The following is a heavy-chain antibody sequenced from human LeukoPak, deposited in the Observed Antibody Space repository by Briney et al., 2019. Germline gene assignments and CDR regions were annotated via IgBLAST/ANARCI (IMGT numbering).Heavy chain of an antibody. CDR2: INHSGST. CDR1: GGSFSGYY. Sequence: SETLSLTCAVYGGSFSGYYWSWIRQPPGKGLEWIGEINHSGSTNYNPSLKSRVTISVDKSKNQFSLKLSSVTAWDTAVYYCARDRRGGYFDYWSQGTLVTVHS. D-gene: IGHD6-25*01. J-gene: IGHJ4*02. CDR3: ARDRRGGYFDY. V-gene: IGHV4-34*01.